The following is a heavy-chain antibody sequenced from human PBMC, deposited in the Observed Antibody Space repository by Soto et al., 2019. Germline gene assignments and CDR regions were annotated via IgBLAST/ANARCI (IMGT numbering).Heavy chain of an antibody. CDR2: ISWNSANI. Sequence: EVQLVESGGGLVQPGRSLRLSCAASGFTFDDHAMHWVRQVPGKGLEWVSAISWNSANIGYAGSVKGRFTISRDNAKSSLYLQMNSLRPEDTALYYCARGFLGGEQPFCNNMDVWGQGTRVTVSS. CDR3: ARGFLGGEQPFCNNMDV. J-gene: IGHJ6*02. D-gene: IGHD6-13*01. CDR1: GFTFDDHA. V-gene: IGHV3-9*01.